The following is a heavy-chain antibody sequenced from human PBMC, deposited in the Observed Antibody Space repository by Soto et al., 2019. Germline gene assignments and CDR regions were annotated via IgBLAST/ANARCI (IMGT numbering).Heavy chain of an antibody. CDR1: GGTFSSYA. Sequence: QVQLVQSGAEVKKPGSSVTVSCKASGGTFSSYAISWVRQAPGQGLEWMGGIIPIFGTANYAQKFQGRVTITADESTSTAYMELSSLRSDDTALYYCARARIVGALYNWFDPWGQGTLVTVST. CDR3: ARARIVGALYNWFDP. J-gene: IGHJ5*02. V-gene: IGHV1-69*01. CDR2: IIPIFGTA. D-gene: IGHD1-26*01.